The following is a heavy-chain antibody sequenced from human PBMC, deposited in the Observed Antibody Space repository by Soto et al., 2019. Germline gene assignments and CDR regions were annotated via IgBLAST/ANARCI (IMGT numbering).Heavy chain of an antibody. V-gene: IGHV1-18*04. CDR2: ISAYNGNT. CDR1: GYTFTSYA. J-gene: IGHJ6*02. D-gene: IGHD6-13*01. Sequence: VPVEVSCKASGYTFTSYATSCVRPDPGKGLEWMGWISAYNGNTNYAQKLQGRVTMTTDTSTSTAYMELRSLRSDDTAVYYCARDLVAAAGPYYYYYYGMDGWGQGTTVTLSS. CDR3: ARDLVAAAGPYYYYYYGMDG.